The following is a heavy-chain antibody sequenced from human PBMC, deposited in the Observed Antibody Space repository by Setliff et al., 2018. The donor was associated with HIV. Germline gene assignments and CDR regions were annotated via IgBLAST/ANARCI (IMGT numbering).Heavy chain of an antibody. V-gene: IGHV4-31*03. J-gene: IGHJ1*01. CDR3: ARDDYHYYDSSRIFHH. D-gene: IGHD3-22*01. CDR1: GGYISSVNYY. CDR2: IHYTGST. Sequence: PSETLSLTCSVSGGYISSVNYYWSWIRQHPGKGLEWIGFIHYTGSTYYNPSLKSRVTISMDTSKDQFSLKLTSVTAADTAVYYCARDDYHYYDSSRIFHHWGQGTRVTGSA.